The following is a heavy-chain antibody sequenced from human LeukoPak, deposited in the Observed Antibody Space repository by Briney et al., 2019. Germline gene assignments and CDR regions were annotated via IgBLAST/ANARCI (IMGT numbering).Heavy chain of an antibody. J-gene: IGHJ4*02. CDR3: ARVLRQQRVPGLGY. CDR2: ITGSSGYI. V-gene: IGHV3-21*04. CDR1: GFTFSSYS. D-gene: IGHD6-13*01. Sequence: PGGSLRLSCGASGFTFSSYSMNWVRQAPGKGLEWLSSITGSSGYISYADSVKGRFTISRDNAKNSLYLQMSSLTADDTAVYYCARVLRQQRVPGLGYWGQGTLVTVSS.